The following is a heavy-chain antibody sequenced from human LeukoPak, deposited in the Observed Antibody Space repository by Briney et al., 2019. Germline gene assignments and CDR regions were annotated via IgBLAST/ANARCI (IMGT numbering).Heavy chain of an antibody. D-gene: IGHD3-22*01. V-gene: IGHV3-23*01. CDR3: AKDRGLGTYYYDSSGYGVLDY. CDR1: GFTFSSYA. Sequence: GGSLRLSCAASGFTFSSYAMSWVRQAPGKGLEWVSGISGSGGSTYYADSVKGRFTISRDNSKNTLYLQMNSLRAEDTAVYYCAKDRGLGTYYYDSSGYGVLDYWGQGTLVTVSS. CDR2: ISGSGGST. J-gene: IGHJ4*02.